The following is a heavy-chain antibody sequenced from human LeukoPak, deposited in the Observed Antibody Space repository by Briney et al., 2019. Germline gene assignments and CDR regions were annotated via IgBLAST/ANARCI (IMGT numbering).Heavy chain of an antibody. CDR1: GFTFTTYS. CDR3: ARGHTAVTRHFDF. Sequence: GALRLSCEASGFTFTTYSMTWVRQAPGKGLEWVSIISSGSSAIFSADALKGRFTISRDDAENLLYLDMNSLRAEDTAVYYCARGHTAVTRHFDFWGQGTLVTVSS. V-gene: IGHV3-21*01. CDR2: ISSGSSAI. D-gene: IGHD4-17*01. J-gene: IGHJ4*02.